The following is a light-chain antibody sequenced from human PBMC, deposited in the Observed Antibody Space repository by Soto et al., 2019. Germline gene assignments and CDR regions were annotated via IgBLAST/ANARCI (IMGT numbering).Light chain of an antibody. J-gene: IGLJ7*01. Sequence: QSVLTQPPSASGTPGQRVTISCSGSSSNIGSNYVYWYQQLPGTAPKLLIYRNNQRPSGVPDRFSGSKSGTSASLAISGLRSEDEADYYCAAWDDSLSGSDAVFGGGTQLTVL. V-gene: IGLV1-47*01. CDR1: SSNIGSNY. CDR3: AAWDDSLSGSDAV. CDR2: RNN.